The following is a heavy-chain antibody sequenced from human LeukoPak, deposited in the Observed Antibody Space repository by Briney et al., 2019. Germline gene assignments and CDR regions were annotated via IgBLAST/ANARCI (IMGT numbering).Heavy chain of an antibody. CDR2: IWYDGSNK. Sequence: GSLRLSCAASGFTFSSYGMHWVRQAPGKGLEWVAVIWYDGSNKYYADSVKGRFTISRDNSKNTLYLQMNSLRAEDTAVYYCARDQKSYDYVWGSYPFSWGQGTLVTVSS. J-gene: IGHJ5*02. D-gene: IGHD3-16*02. V-gene: IGHV3-33*01. CDR3: ARDQKSYDYVWGSYPFS. CDR1: GFTFSSYG.